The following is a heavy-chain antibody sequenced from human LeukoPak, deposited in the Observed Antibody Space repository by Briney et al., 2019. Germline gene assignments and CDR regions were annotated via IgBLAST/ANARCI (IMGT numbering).Heavy chain of an antibody. Sequence: GASLRLSCAASGFTFSSYAMSWVRQAPGKGLEWVSVISGSGGSTEYADSVKGRFTISGDNSKNTLYLQMNSLRAEDTAVYYCAKGSGWYVWGQGTLVTVSS. J-gene: IGHJ4*02. CDR1: GFTFSSYA. D-gene: IGHD6-19*01. CDR3: AKGSGWYV. CDR2: ISGSGGST. V-gene: IGHV3-23*01.